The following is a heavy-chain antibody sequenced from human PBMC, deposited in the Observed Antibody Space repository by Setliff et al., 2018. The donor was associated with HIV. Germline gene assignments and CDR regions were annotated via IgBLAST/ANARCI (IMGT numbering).Heavy chain of an antibody. D-gene: IGHD6-19*01. CDR3: AREERVADRPDLDAFDI. CDR2: IKQDGSEK. V-gene: IGHV3-7*05. Sequence: PGGSLRLSCATSGFTFSSYWMSWVRPAPGKGLEWVANIKQDGSEKYYVDSVKGRFTIARDNAKNSLYLQMNRLRAEDTAVYYCAREERVADRPDLDAFDIWGQGTMVTVSS. CDR1: GFTFSSYW. J-gene: IGHJ3*02.